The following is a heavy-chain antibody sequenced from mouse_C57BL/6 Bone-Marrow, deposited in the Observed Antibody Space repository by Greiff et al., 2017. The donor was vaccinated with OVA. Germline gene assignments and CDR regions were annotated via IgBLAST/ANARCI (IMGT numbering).Heavy chain of an antibody. CDR1: GFTFSSYG. CDR3: ASGGY. Sequence: EVQLVESGGDLVKPGGSLKLSCAASGFTFSSYGMSWVRQTPDKRLEWVATISSGGSYTYYPDSVKGRFTISRDNAKNTLYLQMSRLKAEDTAMYYCASGGYWGQGTTLTVSS. J-gene: IGHJ2*01. V-gene: IGHV5-6*01. CDR2: ISSGGSYT.